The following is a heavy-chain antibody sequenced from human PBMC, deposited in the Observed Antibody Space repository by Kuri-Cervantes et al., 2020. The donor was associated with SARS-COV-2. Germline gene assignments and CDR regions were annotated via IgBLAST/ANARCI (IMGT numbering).Heavy chain of an antibody. CDR2: SIPIFGTA. CDR1: GGTFSSYA. J-gene: IGHJ4*02. CDR3: ASVGPGSVH. D-gene: IGHD1-26*01. V-gene: IGHV1-69*06. Sequence: SVKVSCKASGGTFSSYAISWVRQAPGQGLEWMGGSIPIFGTATYAKKFQGRVTITADKSTSTAYMELSSLRSEDTAVYYCASVGPGSVHWGQGTLVTVSS.